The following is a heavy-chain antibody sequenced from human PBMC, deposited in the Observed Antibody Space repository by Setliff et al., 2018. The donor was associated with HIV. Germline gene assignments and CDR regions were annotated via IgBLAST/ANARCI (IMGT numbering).Heavy chain of an antibody. CDR1: GFTFSGAE. Sequence: GESLKISCAASGFTFSGAEIHWVRQVSGKGLEWVGRIRSKADKYATDYAASVKGRFTISRDDSKNTAYLQMNSLKVEDTAVYYRTRHEYWVAGSSLGFDYWGQGTLVTVSS. D-gene: IGHD6-19*01. J-gene: IGHJ4*02. CDR3: TRHEYWVAGSSLGFDY. V-gene: IGHV3-73*01. CDR2: IRSKADKYAT.